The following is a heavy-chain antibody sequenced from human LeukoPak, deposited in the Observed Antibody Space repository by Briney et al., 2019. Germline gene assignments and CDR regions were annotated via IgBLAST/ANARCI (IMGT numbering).Heavy chain of an antibody. D-gene: IGHD5-18*01. CDR1: GFTFSNSD. V-gene: IGHV3-23*01. Sequence: GGSLRLSCATSGFTFSNSDMNWVRQAPGKGLEWVSAISGSGGSTYYADSVKGRFTISRDNSKNTLYLQMNSLRAEDTAVYYCAKRNGLGTAMVTNWGQGTLVTVSS. J-gene: IGHJ4*02. CDR3: AKRNGLGTAMVTN. CDR2: ISGSGGST.